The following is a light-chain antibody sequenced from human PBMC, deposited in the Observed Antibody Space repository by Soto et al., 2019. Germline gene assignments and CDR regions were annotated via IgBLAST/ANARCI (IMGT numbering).Light chain of an antibody. CDR2: AAS. CDR3: LQDYNYPHP. Sequence: AIQMTQSPCSRSASVGDRVTITCRASQGTRKDLGWSQQKPGQAPKLLIYAASSLQSGVPSRFSGSGSGTDFTLTISSLEPEDFATYYCLQDYNYPHPFAQGTKLQIK. V-gene: IGKV1-6*01. J-gene: IGKJ2*01. CDR1: QGTRKD.